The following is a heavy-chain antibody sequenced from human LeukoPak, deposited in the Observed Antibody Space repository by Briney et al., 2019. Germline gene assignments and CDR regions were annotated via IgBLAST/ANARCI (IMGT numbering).Heavy chain of an antibody. CDR1: GFIFAGYT. CDR3: ARVTVTNYYYGMDV. Sequence: SGGSLRLSCAGSGFIFAGYTMNWVRQAPGKGLEWISYISSSGSTIYYADSVKGRFTISRDNAKNSLYLQMNSLRAEDTAVYYCARVTVTNYYYGMDVWGQGTTVTVSS. D-gene: IGHD4-17*01. CDR2: ISSSGSTI. V-gene: IGHV3-48*04. J-gene: IGHJ6*02.